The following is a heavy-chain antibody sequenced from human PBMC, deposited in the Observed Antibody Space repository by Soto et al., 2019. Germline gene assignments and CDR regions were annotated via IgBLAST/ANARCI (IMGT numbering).Heavy chain of an antibody. V-gene: IGHV3-23*01. CDR3: ASHTLREIWFGEPH. J-gene: IGHJ4*02. CDR2: ISGSGGST. CDR1: GFTFSSYA. D-gene: IGHD3-10*01. Sequence: GGSLRLSCAASGFTFSSYAMSWVRQAPGKGLEWVSAISGSGGSTYYADSVKGRFTISRDNSKNTLYLQMNSLRAEDTAVYYCASHTLREIWFGEPHWGQGTLVTVSS.